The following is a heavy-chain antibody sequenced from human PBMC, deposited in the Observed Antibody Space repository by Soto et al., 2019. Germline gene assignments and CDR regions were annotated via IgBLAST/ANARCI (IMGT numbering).Heavy chain of an antibody. CDR1: GVIFSIYA. D-gene: IGHD3-9*01. J-gene: IGHJ4*03. Sequence: GGSLRLSCAASGVIFSIYAMTWVRQPPGKGLEWVSGISGGDGDNSYYPHSGKVRFTVSRDNSKNTLDLQMNSLRALDTALYCCTKKFEGCPGRWGQGPLVTGSS. CDR3: TKKFEGCPGR. CDR2: ISGGDGDNS. V-gene: IGHV3-23*01.